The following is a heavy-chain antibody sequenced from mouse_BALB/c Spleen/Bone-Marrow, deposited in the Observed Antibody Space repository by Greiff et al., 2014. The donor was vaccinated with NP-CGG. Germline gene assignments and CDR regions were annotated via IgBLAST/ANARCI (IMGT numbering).Heavy chain of an antibody. V-gene: IGHV14-1*02. CDR2: IDPENGNT. D-gene: IGHD2-4*01. CDR3: AMITTY. CDR1: GFNIKDYY. Sequence: EVKLVESGAELVRPGALVKLSCKASGFNIKDYYMHWVKQRPEQGLEWIGWIDPENGNTIYGPKFQGKASITADTSSNTAYLQLSSLTSEDTAVYYCAMITTYWGQGTTLTVSS. J-gene: IGHJ2*01.